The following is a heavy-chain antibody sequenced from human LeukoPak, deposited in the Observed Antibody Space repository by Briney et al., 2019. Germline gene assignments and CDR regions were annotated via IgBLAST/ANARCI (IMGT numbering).Heavy chain of an antibody. J-gene: IGHJ4*02. CDR3: ARAGGSGSPGYFDY. CDR1: GGSISSYY. V-gene: IGHV4-59*01. Sequence: SSETLSLTCTVSGGSISSYYWSWIRQPPGKGLEWIGYIYYSGSTNYNPSLKSRVTISVDTSQNQFSLRLSSVTAADTAVYYCARAGGSGSPGYFDYWGQGTLVTVSS. CDR2: IYYSGST. D-gene: IGHD3-10*01.